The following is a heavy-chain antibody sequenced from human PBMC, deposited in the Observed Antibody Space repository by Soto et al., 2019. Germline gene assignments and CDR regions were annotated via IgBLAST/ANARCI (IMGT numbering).Heavy chain of an antibody. CDR3: ARARYSSSSPCDY. CDR1: GFTFPNYY. CDR2: INPDGGRT. V-gene: IGHV1-46*01. J-gene: IGHJ4*02. Sequence: QVQLVQYGAEVKKPGASVIVSCKTSGFTFPNYYIHWVRQAPGQGLEWMGIINPDGGRTIYAQRFLGRVTLTRDTSTRTVYMELSSLRSDDTAVFYCARARYSSSSPCDYWGQVTPVTVSS. D-gene: IGHD6-6*01.